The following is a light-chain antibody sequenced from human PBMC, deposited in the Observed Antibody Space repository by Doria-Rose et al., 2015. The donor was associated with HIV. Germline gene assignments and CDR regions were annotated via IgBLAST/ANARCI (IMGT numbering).Light chain of an antibody. CDR3: HQYGASWT. V-gene: IGKV3-20*01. Sequence: EIVMTQSPGTLSLSPGERATLSCRASQSFSSTYLAWYQQKPGQAPSLLIYDGSSRATVIPDRFSASGSVTDFTLTINRLEPEDFALYYCHQYGASWTFGQGTKVEI. CDR1: QSFSSTY. J-gene: IGKJ1*01. CDR2: DGS.